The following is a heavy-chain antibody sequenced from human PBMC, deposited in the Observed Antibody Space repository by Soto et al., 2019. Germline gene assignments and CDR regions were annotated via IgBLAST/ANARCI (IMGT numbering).Heavy chain of an antibody. CDR1: ADTFTGYT. D-gene: IGHD3-10*01. CDR3: ARSRGSYYSNFDS. V-gene: IGHV1-69*08. CDR2: VIPILGAS. Sequence: QVQLVQSGAEVKKPGSSVKVSCKASADTFTGYTVTWVRQAPGQGFAWVGRVIPILGASNFAQKFQGRVTISADKSTDTAYMVLTGLTSEDTAVYYCARSRGSYYSNFDSWGQGTLVTVSS. J-gene: IGHJ4*02.